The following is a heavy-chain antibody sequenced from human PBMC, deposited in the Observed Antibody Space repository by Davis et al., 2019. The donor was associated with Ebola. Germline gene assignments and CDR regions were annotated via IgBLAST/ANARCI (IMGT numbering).Heavy chain of an antibody. J-gene: IGHJ6*02. V-gene: IGHV3-74*01. CDR3: ARGLVGGGGLIYYYDGMDV. Sequence: HTGGSLRLSCAASGFTFSSYWMHWVRQAPGKGLVWVSRINSDGSSTSYADSVKGRFTISRDNAKNTLYLQMNSLRAEDKAVYYCARGLVGGGGLIYYYDGMDVWGQGTTVTVSS. D-gene: IGHD3-10*01. CDR1: GFTFSSYW. CDR2: INSDGSST.